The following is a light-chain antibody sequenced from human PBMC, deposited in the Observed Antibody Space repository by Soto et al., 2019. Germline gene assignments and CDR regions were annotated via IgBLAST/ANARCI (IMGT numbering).Light chain of an antibody. V-gene: IGKV1-5*03. CDR1: QSISSW. CDR2: KSS. J-gene: IGKJ2*01. CDR3: QHYSSWYT. Sequence: DIQMTQSPSTLSASVGDRVTITCRASQSISSWLAWYQQKPGKAPKFLIYKSSSLESGVPSRFSGSVSRTDFTLTISSLQPDDFATYYFQHYSSWYTFGQGTKMEIK.